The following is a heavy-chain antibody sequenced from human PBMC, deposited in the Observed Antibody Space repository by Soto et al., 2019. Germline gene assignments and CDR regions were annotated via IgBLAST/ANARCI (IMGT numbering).Heavy chain of an antibody. J-gene: IGHJ3*02. CDR3: ARVCSPYYDSSGYYADAFDI. Sequence: SVKVSCKASGGTFSSYAISWVRQAPGQGLEWMGGIIPIFGTANYAQKFQGRVTITADESTSTAYMELSSLRSEDTAVYYCARVCSPYYDSSGYYADAFDIWGQGTMVTVSS. D-gene: IGHD3-22*01. CDR1: GGTFSSYA. V-gene: IGHV1-69*13. CDR2: IIPIFGTA.